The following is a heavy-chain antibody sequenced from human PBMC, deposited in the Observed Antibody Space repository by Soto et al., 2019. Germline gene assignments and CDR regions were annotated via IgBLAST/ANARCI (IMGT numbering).Heavy chain of an antibody. CDR1: GGTFSSHG. CDR2: IIPTFGTP. J-gene: IGHJ4*02. CDR3: ASERSAQYFDF. V-gene: IGHV1-69*06. D-gene: IGHD1-26*01. Sequence: QVQLVQSGTVVQRRGSSVKVSCQASGGTFSSHGMASVRQAPGQGLEWMGGIIPTFGTPTYAPKFQGRVTITADKSTNPAYMELSSLRSEDTGVYYCASERSAQYFDFWGQGTLITVSS.